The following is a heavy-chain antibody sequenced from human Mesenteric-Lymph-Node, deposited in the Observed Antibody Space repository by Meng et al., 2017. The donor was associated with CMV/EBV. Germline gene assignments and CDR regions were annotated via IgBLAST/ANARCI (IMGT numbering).Heavy chain of an antibody. J-gene: IGHJ4*02. CDR3: ASDLTRPGY. D-gene: IGHD6-6*01. CDR2: IIPIFGTA. CDR1: GGTFNSYG. V-gene: IGHV1-69*05. Sequence: KVSSKASGGTFNSYGISWVRQAPGQGLEWMGAIIPIFGTANNSQKFQSRVTITTDETTSTAYMELSSLRSEDTAVYYCASDLTRPGYWGQGTLVTVSS.